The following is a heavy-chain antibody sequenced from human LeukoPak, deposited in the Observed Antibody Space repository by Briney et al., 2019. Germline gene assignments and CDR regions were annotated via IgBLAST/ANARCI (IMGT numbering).Heavy chain of an antibody. Sequence: GGSLRLSCATSGFTFTSYAMSWVRQAPGKGLEWVSTISGSGASTYYADSVKGRFTISRDNSKNTLFLQMDSLRAEDTAIYYCVRDPYDSVQQPFDYWGQGTLVTVSS. J-gene: IGHJ4*02. CDR1: GFTFTSYA. D-gene: IGHD3-16*01. CDR2: ISGSGAST. CDR3: VRDPYDSVQQPFDY. V-gene: IGHV3-23*01.